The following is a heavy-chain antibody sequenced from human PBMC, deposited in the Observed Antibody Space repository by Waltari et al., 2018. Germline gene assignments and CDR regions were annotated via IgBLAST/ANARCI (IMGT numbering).Heavy chain of an antibody. J-gene: IGHJ6*02. V-gene: IGHV3-9*01. CDR2: ISYNGGTK. CDR3: ARDQDYNFWRGMDV. Sequence: EVQLVESGGGWVQPGRSLRLSCLTSGFTFVDYARHWVRQAPGKGLEWVSGISYNGGTKGYADSVKGRFTISRDNTKNSLYLQMNSLRREDTALYYCARDQDYNFWRGMDVWGQGTTVIVSS. CDR1: GFTFVDYA. D-gene: IGHD3-3*01.